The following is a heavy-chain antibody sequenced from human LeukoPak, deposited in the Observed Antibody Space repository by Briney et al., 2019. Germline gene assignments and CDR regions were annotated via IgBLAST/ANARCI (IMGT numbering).Heavy chain of an antibody. V-gene: IGHV7-4-1*02. J-gene: IGHJ6*02. Sequence: GASVKVSCKASGYTFTSYAMNWVRQAPGQGLEWMGWINTNTGNPTYAQGFTGRFVFSLDTSVSTAYLQISSLKAEDTAVYYCAREIFRIPYYGSGRVYYYYYGMDVWGQGTTVTVSS. D-gene: IGHD3-10*01. CDR2: INTNTGNP. CDR1: GYTFTSYA. CDR3: AREIFRIPYYGSGRVYYYYYGMDV.